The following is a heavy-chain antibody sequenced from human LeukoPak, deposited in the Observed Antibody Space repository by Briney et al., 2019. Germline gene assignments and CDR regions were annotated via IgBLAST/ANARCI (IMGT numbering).Heavy chain of an antibody. CDR2: ISSSSSTI. V-gene: IGHV3-48*01. D-gene: IGHD6-13*01. CDR1: GFTFSSYS. CDR3: ARVREYSSSWPYYYYYGMDV. Sequence: HPGGSLRLSCAASGFTFSSYSMNWVRQAPGKGLEWVSYISSSSSTIYYADSVKGRFTISRDNAKNSLYLQMNSLRAEDTAVYYCARVREYSSSWPYYYYYGMDVWGQGTTVTVSS. J-gene: IGHJ6*02.